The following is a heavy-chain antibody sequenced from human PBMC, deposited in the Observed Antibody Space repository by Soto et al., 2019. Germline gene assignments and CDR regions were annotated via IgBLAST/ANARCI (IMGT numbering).Heavy chain of an antibody. CDR3: ARANYYGSPGDFDS. V-gene: IGHV3-48*01. Sequence: EVQLVESGGGLVQPGGSLRLSCAASGFTFSSYSMNWVRQAPGKGLEWVAYISSSSSTIYYAHSVKGRFTISRDNAKNSLYLQMNSLRAEDTAVYYCARANYYGSPGDFDSWGQGTLVTVSS. D-gene: IGHD3-10*01. CDR1: GFTFSSYS. J-gene: IGHJ4*02. CDR2: ISSSSSTI.